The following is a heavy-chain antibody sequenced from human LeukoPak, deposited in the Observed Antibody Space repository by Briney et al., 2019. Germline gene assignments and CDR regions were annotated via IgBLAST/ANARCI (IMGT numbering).Heavy chain of an antibody. V-gene: IGHV4-34*01. D-gene: IGHD1-26*01. CDR1: AGSFSGYY. Sequence: SETMSLTSAVYAGSFSGYYWSWIRQPPGKGLEWIGEINHSGSTNYNPSLKSRVTISVDTSKNQFSLKLSSVTAADTAVYYCARGLFRGSYRALVWFDPWGQGTLVTVSS. J-gene: IGHJ5*02. CDR3: ARGLFRGSYRALVWFDP. CDR2: INHSGST.